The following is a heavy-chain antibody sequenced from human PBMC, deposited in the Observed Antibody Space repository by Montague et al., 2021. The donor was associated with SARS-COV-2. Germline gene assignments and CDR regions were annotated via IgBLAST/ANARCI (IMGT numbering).Heavy chain of an antibody. V-gene: IGHV4-61*03. D-gene: IGHD3-16*01. J-gene: IGHJ5*02. CDR2: IDFNGXT. CDR3: AREVVGVKTNWLDA. CDR1: GVSVSSNNYY. Sequence: SETLSLTCSVSGVSVSSNNYYWTWIRRPPGKGLEWIGYIDFNGXTXLXXXXEGRVTTSIDTSKNHFSLRLTSVTPADTAVYYCAREVVGVKTNWLDAWGQGTLLTVSS.